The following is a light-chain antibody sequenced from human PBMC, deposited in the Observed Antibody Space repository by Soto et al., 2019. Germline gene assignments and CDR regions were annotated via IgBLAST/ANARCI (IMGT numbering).Light chain of an antibody. CDR1: QTISTY. V-gene: IGKV1-39*01. Sequence: DIQMTQSPSSLSASVGARVTITCRASQTISTYLNWYQQKPGKAPKLLIYAASSLQTGVPSRFSASGSGTDFTLTISSLQPEDFATYYCQQSYSIPITFGQGTRLEIK. J-gene: IGKJ5*01. CDR2: AAS. CDR3: QQSYSIPIT.